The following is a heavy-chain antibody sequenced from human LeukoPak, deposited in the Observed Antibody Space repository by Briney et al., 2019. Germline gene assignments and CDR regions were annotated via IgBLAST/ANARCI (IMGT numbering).Heavy chain of an antibody. CDR2: IIPIFGRT. CDR3: ARSLIDYGGSYDAFDI. Sequence: SVKVSCKASGYTFTSYGISWVRQAPGQGLEWMGGIIPIFGRTNYAQKFQGRVTITADQSTSTAYVELTSLRSEDTAVYYCARSLIDYGGSYDAFDIWGQGTMVTISS. V-gene: IGHV1-69*13. CDR1: GYTFTSYG. J-gene: IGHJ3*02. D-gene: IGHD4-23*01.